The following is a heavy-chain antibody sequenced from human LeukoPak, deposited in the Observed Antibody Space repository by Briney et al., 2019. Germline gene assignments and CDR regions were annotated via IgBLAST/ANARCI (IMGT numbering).Heavy chain of an antibody. J-gene: IGHJ4*02. Sequence: PGGSLRLSCAASGFTVSRNYMTWVRQAPGKGLEWVPVIYSGGSTYYADSVKGRFTISRDNSKKTLYLQMNSLRAEDTAVYYCAGTIVGKWAIDYWGQGTLVTVSS. D-gene: IGHD3-22*01. CDR2: IYSGGST. CDR3: AGTIVGKWAIDY. V-gene: IGHV3-53*01. CDR1: GFTVSRNY.